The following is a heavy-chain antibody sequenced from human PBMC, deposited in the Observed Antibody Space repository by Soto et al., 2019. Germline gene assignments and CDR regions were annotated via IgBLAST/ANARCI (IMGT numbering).Heavy chain of an antibody. CDR2: ISYDGSNK. D-gene: IGHD2-8*01. CDR3: AKEGGYCTNGVCHYGMDV. CDR1: GFTFSIYG. V-gene: IGHV3-30*18. Sequence: QVQLVESGGGVVQPGRSLRLSCAASGFTFSIYGMHWVRQAPGKGLEWVAVISYDGSNKYYADSVKGRFTISRDNSKNTLYLQMNSLRAEDTAVYYCAKEGGYCTNGVCHYGMDVWGQGTTVTVSS. J-gene: IGHJ6*02.